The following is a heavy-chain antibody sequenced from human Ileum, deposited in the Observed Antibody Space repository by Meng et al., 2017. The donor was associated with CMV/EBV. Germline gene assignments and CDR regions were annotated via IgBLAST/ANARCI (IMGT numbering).Heavy chain of an antibody. D-gene: IGHD3-9*01. J-gene: IGHJ4*02. CDR1: GLTFNSYS. Sequence: GESLKISCVASGLTFNSYSMGWVRQAPGKGLEWVAAISGSGANSYYAESVKGRATISRDNSKNTLLLELNGLRAEDTAVYYCAKDRYFEPAHFDYWGQGTLVTVPQ. V-gene: IGHV3-23*01. CDR3: AKDRYFEPAHFDY. CDR2: ISGSGANS.